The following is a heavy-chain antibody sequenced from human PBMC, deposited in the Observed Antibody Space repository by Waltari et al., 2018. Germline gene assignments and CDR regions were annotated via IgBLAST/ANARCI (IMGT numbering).Heavy chain of an antibody. D-gene: IGHD2-8*01. CDR1: GYAISSGPY. V-gene: IGHV4-38-2*01. J-gene: IGHJ5*02. CDR2: INHRGST. Sequence: QVQLQESGPGLVKPSETLSLTCAVSGYAISSGPYWGWMRQPPGKGLEGIGEINHRGSTDYTPSRKSGGTISVDTAKNQFSLKRSSVTAADTAVYYCARGAMVYAPGPWFDPWGQGTLVTVSS. CDR3: ARGAMVYAPGPWFDP.